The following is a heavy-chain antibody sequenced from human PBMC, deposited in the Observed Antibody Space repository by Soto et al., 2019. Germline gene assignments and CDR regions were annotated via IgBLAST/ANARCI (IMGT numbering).Heavy chain of an antibody. J-gene: IGHJ6*02. CDR1: GFTFSSYA. CDR2: ISYDGSNK. CDR3: ARDLFTSYSSSWYAYYYYYGMDV. V-gene: IGHV3-30-3*01. Sequence: GGSLRLSCAASGFTFSSYAMHWVRQPPRKGLEWVAVISYDGSNKYYADSVKGRFTISRDNSKNTLYLQMNSLRAEDTAVYYCARDLFTSYSSSWYAYYYYYGMDVWGQGTTVTVSS. D-gene: IGHD6-13*01.